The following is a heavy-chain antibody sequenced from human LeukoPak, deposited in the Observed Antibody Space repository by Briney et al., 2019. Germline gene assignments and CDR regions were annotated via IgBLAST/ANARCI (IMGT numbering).Heavy chain of an antibody. CDR1: GFTFSSYA. CDR3: AKSLGWGSSWAFDY. V-gene: IGHV3-23*01. CDR2: ISGSGGST. Sequence: PGGSLRLSCAASGFTFSSYAMSWVRQAPGKGLEWVSAISGSGGSTYYAASVKGRFTISRDNSKNTLYLQMNSLRAEDTAVYYCAKSLGWGSSWAFDYWGQGTLVTVSS. D-gene: IGHD6-13*01. J-gene: IGHJ4*02.